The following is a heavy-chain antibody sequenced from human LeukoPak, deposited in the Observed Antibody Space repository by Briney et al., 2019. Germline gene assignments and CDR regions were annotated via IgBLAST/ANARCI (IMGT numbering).Heavy chain of an antibody. D-gene: IGHD3-10*01. CDR3: AKNFGSGNYRSFDY. Sequence: GGSLRLSCAASGFTFSSYAMSWVRQAPGKGLEWVSAISGSGGSTYYADSVKGRSTISRDNSKNTLYLQMNSLRAEDTATYYCAKNFGSGNYRSFDYWGQGTLVTVSS. CDR1: GFTFSSYA. V-gene: IGHV3-23*01. J-gene: IGHJ4*02. CDR2: ISGSGGST.